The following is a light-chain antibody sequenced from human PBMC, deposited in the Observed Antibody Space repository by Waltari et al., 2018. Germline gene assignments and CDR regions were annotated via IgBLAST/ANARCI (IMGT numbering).Light chain of an antibody. CDR3: QQYYSHPLT. J-gene: IGKJ3*01. CDR2: WAS. Sequence: DIVMTQSPDSLAVSLGERATLNCKSSQSVLYSSNNKNQLAWYQQKPGQPPKLLIYWASTRESGVPDRFSGSGSGTDFTHTISSLQAEDVAVYYCQQYYSHPLTFGPGTKVDIK. V-gene: IGKV4-1*01. CDR1: QSVLYSSNNKNQ.